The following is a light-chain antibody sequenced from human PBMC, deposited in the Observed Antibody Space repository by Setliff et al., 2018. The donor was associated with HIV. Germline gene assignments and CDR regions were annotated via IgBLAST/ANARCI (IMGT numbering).Light chain of an antibody. J-gene: IGLJ2*01. CDR1: SSDVSGYDF. V-gene: IGLV2-14*03. CDR2: DVN. CDR3: SSYTSYNPFLR. Sequence: QSALAQPASVSGSPGQSITISCTGTSSDVSGYDFVSWYQLHPGMAPQLMIYDVNKRSSGVSNRFSGPKSGDTASLTISGLQAEDEADYFCSSYTSYNPFLRFGGGTKVTVL.